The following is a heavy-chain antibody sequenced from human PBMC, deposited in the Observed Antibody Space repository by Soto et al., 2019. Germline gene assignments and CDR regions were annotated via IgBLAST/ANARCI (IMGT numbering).Heavy chain of an antibody. CDR1: GVSISRSNW. CDR3: AGGSAGGISPYYYGLDV. Sequence: QVQLQESGPGLVNPSGTLSLTCAVSGVSISRSNWWSWIRQSPEKGLEWIGEVHHSGSTNYHPALKSRVTISVDTSKNQFSLKLASVTAADTAVYYCAGGSAGGISPYYYGLDVWGQGTTVTVSS. CDR2: VHHSGST. J-gene: IGHJ6*02. D-gene: IGHD3-3*01. V-gene: IGHV4-4*02.